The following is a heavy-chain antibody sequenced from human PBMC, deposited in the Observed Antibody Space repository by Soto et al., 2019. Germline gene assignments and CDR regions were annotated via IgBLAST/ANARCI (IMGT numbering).Heavy chain of an antibody. CDR1: GGPITDYS. V-gene: IGHV4-4*07. CDR2: IFSSGST. D-gene: IGHD3-10*01. Sequence: PSETLSLTCTVPGGPITDYSWVWIRQPAGKGLEWIGRIFSSGSTNYNPSLQGRLTMSLDTSKNQFSLKLNSATATYTAVYFCARVRCGELLHPGNWFDPWGQGTLVTVSS. CDR3: ARVRCGELLHPGNWFDP. J-gene: IGHJ5*02.